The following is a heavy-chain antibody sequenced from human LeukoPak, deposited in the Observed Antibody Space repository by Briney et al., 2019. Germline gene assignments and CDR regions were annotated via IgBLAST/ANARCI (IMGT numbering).Heavy chain of an antibody. CDR2: IYTSGST. Sequence: PSETLSLTCTVSGGSISSYYWSWLRQPAGKGLEWIGRIYTSGSTNYNPSLESRVTMSVDTSKNQFSLKLSSVTAADTAVYYCARGLVRGGENIYYYYGMDVWGQGTTVTVSS. V-gene: IGHV4-4*07. CDR1: GGSISSYY. J-gene: IGHJ6*02. CDR3: ARGLVRGGENIYYYYGMDV. D-gene: IGHD3-10*01.